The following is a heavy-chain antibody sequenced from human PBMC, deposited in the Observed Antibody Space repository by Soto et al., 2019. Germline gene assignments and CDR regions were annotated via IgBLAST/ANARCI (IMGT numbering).Heavy chain of an antibody. J-gene: IGHJ4*02. CDR2: INPNNGDT. V-gene: IGHV1-2*06. Sequence: GASVKVSCKTSGYFFTSHYIHWVRLAPGRGLEWMGRINPNNGDTNSPQKFQGRVTMTSDTSISTAYIEMSGLRSDDTALYYCAREVTYGGGSFSLGLWGQGTLVTVSS. CDR3: AREVTYGGGSFSLGL. D-gene: IGHD3-10*01. CDR1: GYFFTSHY.